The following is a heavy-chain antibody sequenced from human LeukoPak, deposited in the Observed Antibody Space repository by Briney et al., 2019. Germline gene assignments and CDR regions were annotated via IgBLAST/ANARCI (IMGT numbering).Heavy chain of an antibody. J-gene: IGHJ4*02. CDR2: INPNSGGT. CDR3: ITYYDYVWGSYRGGY. CDR1: GYTFTGYY. V-gene: IGHV1-2*02. Sequence: GASVKVSCKASGYTFTGYYMHWVRQAPGQGLEWMGWINPNSGGTNYAQKFQGRVTMTRDTSISTAYMELSRLRSDDTAVYYCITYYDYVWGSYRGGYWGQGTLVTVSP. D-gene: IGHD3-16*02.